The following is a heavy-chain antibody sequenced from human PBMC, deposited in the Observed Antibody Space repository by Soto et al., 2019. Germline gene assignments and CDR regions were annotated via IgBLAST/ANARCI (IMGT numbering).Heavy chain of an antibody. J-gene: IGHJ4*02. D-gene: IGHD1-26*01. CDR2: INAGNGNT. CDR1: GDTFTTYA. CDR3: ARLGLSGSYYFEREDY. Sequence: ASVKVSCKASGDTFTTYAMHWVRQAPGQRLEWMGWINAGNGNTKYSQKFQGRVTITRDTSASTAYMELSSLGSEDTAVYYCARLGLSGSYYFEREDYWGQGTLVTVSS. V-gene: IGHV1-3*01.